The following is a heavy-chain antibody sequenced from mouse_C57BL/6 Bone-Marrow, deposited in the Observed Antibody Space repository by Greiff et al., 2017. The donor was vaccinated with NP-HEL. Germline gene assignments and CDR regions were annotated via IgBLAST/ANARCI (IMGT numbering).Heavy chain of an antibody. CDR3: TQGSSGSWAY. Sequence: QVQLQQSGAELVRPGASVTLSCKASGYTFTDYEMHWVKQTPVHGLEWIGAIDPETGGTAYNQKFKGKAILTADKSSSTAYMELRSLTSEDSAVYYCTQGSSGSWAYWGQGTLVTVSA. CDR1: GYTFTDYE. V-gene: IGHV1-15*01. CDR2: IDPETGGT. D-gene: IGHD3-2*02. J-gene: IGHJ3*01.